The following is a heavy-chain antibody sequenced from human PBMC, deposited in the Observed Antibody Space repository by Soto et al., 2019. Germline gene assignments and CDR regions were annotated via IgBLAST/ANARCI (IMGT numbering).Heavy chain of an antibody. V-gene: IGHV1-69*01. D-gene: IGHD6-6*01. CDR2: IIPIFGTP. Sequence: QVQLVQFGAEVKKPGSSVKVSCKASGGTFNSYAISWVRQAPGQGLEWMGGIIPIFGTPNYVQKFQGRVTITADESTNTAYMELTSLRSEDTAVYYCAGVDLEARFSYHGMDVWGHGTTLSVSS. CDR1: GGTFNSYA. CDR3: AGVDLEARFSYHGMDV. J-gene: IGHJ6*02.